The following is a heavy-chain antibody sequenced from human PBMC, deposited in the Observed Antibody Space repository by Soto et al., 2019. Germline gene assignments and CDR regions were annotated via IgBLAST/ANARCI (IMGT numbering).Heavy chain of an antibody. V-gene: IGHV3-48*02. CDR2: ISSSSSTV. CDR1: GFSFSTYS. Sequence: EVQLVESGGGLEQPGGSLRLSCAASGFSFSTYSMNWVRQAQGKGLEGVSYISSSSSTVYYADSVKGRFTISRDNAKNSLYLQMNSLRDEDTAVYYCTRESTSTLGIVGAIYGDHWGQGTLVTVSS. D-gene: IGHD1-26*01. J-gene: IGHJ4*02. CDR3: TRESTSTLGIVGAIYGDH.